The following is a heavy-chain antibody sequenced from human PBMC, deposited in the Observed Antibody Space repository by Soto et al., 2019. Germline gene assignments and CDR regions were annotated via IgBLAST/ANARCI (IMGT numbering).Heavy chain of an antibody. Sequence: GEALKISCRGPGYIFTKYWIAWXRQMTGKGLEWMGVIYPGDSETRYSPSFKGQVTISADKSITTAYLQWSGLKASDTAMYYCARPKGDNRATYDSSDYSALDMWGQGTMVTGSS. D-gene: IGHD3-22*01. CDR2: IYPGDSET. V-gene: IGHV5-51*01. CDR1: GYIFTKYW. J-gene: IGHJ3*02. CDR3: ARPKGDNRATYDSSDYSALDM.